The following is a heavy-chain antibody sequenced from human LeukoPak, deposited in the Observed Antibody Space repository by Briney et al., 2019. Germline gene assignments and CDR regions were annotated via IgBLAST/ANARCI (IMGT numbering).Heavy chain of an antibody. D-gene: IGHD3-22*01. CDR1: GGSISSYY. Sequence: SETLSLTCTVSGGSISSYYWSWIRQPPGKGLEWIGYIYYSGSTNYNPSLKSRVTISVDTSKNQLSLKLSSVTAADTAVYYCATRLAKGKDYYDSSGYYPPFDYWGQGTLVTVSS. CDR2: IYYSGST. V-gene: IGHV4-59*12. CDR3: ATRLAKGKDYYDSSGYYPPFDY. J-gene: IGHJ4*02.